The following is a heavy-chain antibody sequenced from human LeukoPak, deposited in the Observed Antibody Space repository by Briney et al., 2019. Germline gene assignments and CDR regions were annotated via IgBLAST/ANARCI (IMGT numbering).Heavy chain of an antibody. J-gene: IGHJ4*02. V-gene: IGHV5-51*01. CDR2: IYPGDSDT. CDR3: ARNEMATMEYYFDY. D-gene: IGHD5-24*01. CDR1: GYSFTSYW. Sequence: GESLRISCKGSGYSFTSYWIGWVRQMPGKGLEWMGIIYPGDSDTRYSPSFQGQVTISADKSISTAYPQWSSLKASDTAMYYCARNEMATMEYYFDYWGQGTLVTVSS.